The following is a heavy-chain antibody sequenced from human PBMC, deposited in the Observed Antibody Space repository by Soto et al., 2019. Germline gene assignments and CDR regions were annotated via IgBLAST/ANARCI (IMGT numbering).Heavy chain of an antibody. CDR2: ISSTAGRTS. J-gene: IGHJ6*02. Sequence: SLILSCATSGFTFNTYPMTWVRQAPGEGLEWVSSISSTAGRTSSYADSVKGRFAISRDFSDNTVYLQTNNLRVDDTAVYFCAKGVLSFHYGMEVWGQGTAVTVSS. D-gene: IGHD3-10*01. CDR1: GFTFNTYP. CDR3: AKGVLSFHYGMEV. V-gene: IGHV3-23*01.